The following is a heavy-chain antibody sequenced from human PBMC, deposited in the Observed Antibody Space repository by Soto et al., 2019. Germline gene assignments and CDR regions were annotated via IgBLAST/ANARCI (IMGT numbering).Heavy chain of an antibody. J-gene: IGHJ4*02. Sequence: QVQLQQWGAGLLKPSETLSLTCVVYSGSFSGYYWSWIRQPPGKGLEWFGEVKHSGGIDCNPSLKSGVTISVDTSKNQFSLELSSVTAADTAVYYCAGRNGYYSGIDYWGQGTLVTVSS. CDR3: AGRNGYYSGIDY. V-gene: IGHV4-34*02. CDR2: VKHSGGI. CDR1: SGSFSGYY. D-gene: IGHD3-22*01.